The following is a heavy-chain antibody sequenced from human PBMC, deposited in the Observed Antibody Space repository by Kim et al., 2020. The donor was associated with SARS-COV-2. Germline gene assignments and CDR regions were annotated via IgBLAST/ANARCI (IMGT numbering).Heavy chain of an antibody. CDR1: GFTFSSYA. CDR3: ARLENLDYFDY. CDR2: ISYDGSNK. Sequence: GGSLRLSCAASGFTFSSYAMHWVRQAPGKGLEWVAVISYDGSNKYYADSVKGRFTISRDNSKNTLYLQMNSLRAEDTAVYYCARLENLDYFDYWGQGTLVTVSS. J-gene: IGHJ4*02. V-gene: IGHV3-30-3*01.